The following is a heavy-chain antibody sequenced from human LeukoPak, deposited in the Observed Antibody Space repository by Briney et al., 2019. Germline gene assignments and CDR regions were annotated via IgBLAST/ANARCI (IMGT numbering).Heavy chain of an antibody. D-gene: IGHD3-3*01. V-gene: IGHV4-4*07. CDR3: ARVPSDDDFWSGYLPYFDY. Sequence: SETLSLTCTVSGGSISSYYWSWIRQPAGKGLEWIGRIYAGGSTNYNPSLKSRVTMSVDTSKNQFSLKLSSVTAADTAVYYCARVPSDDDFWSGYLPYFDYWGQGNLVTVSS. J-gene: IGHJ4*02. CDR2: IYAGGST. CDR1: GGSISSYY.